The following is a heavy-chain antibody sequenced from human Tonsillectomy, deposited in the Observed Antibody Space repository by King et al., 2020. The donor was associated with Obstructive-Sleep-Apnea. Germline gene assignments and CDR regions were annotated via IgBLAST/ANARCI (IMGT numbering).Heavy chain of an antibody. CDR1: GFAFVDYA. D-gene: IGHD3-10*01. CDR3: TKEDRGSGRGYFDL. CDR2: IRSEGYGGAA. J-gene: IGHJ2*01. V-gene: IGHV3-49*03. Sequence: VQLVESGGGLVHPGRSLRLSCTTSGFAFVDYAMDWFRQAPGKGLEWIGFIRSEGYGGAAEYGASVKVRFIFSRDDSKGTAYLQMNSLKTEDTAIYYCTKEDRGSGRGYFDLWGRGTLVTVSS.